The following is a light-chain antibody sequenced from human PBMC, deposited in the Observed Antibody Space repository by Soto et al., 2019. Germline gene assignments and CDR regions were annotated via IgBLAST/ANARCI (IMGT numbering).Light chain of an antibody. J-gene: IGKJ4*01. V-gene: IGKV1-33*01. Sequence: DILMTQSPSSLSASVGDRVTSTCQASQDISNYINWYQQKPGKAPKLLIYDASNLETGVPSRFSGSGSGTDFTFTISSLQPEDIATYYCQQYDNLPPLTFGGGTKVEIK. CDR2: DAS. CDR1: QDISNY. CDR3: QQYDNLPPLT.